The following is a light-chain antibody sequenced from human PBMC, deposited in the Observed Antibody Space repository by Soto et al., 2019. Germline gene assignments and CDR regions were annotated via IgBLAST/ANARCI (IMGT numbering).Light chain of an antibody. Sequence: EIVLTQSPGTLSLSPGERATLSCRASQIVTNNYVAWYQKKPGQPPRLLIDDASTRATGIPDRFSGGGSGTDFTLTISRLEPEDFAGYYCQQCSTPPLTFGGGTNVELK. J-gene: IGKJ4*01. V-gene: IGKV3-20*01. CDR1: QIVTNNY. CDR3: QQCSTPPLT. CDR2: DAS.